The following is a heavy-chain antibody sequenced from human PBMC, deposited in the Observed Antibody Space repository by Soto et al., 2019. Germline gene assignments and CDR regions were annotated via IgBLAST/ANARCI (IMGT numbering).Heavy chain of an antibody. CDR2: ITVSGGST. Sequence: GGSLRLSCAASGFTFSSYAINWVRQAPGKGLDWVSVITVSGGSTYYADSVKGRFTISRDNSKNTLYLQMNSLRAEDTAVYYCAKGRGEADRTHHRHNWFDPWGQGTLVTVSS. D-gene: IGHD6-6*01. CDR1: GFTFSSYA. J-gene: IGHJ5*02. V-gene: IGHV3-23*01. CDR3: AKGRGEADRTHHRHNWFDP.